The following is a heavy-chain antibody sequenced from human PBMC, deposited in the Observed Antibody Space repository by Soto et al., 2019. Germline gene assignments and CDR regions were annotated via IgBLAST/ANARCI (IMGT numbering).Heavy chain of an antibody. V-gene: IGHV1-69*01. CDR3: ARGLVTRGDELPYYYGMDV. J-gene: IGHJ6*02. CDR2: IIPIFGTA. CDR1: SYA. D-gene: IGHD6-19*01. Sequence: SYAISWVRQAPGQGLEWMGGIIPIFGTANYAQKFQGRVTITADESTSTAYMELSSLRSEDTAVYYCARGLVTRGDELPYYYGMDVWGQGTTVTVSS.